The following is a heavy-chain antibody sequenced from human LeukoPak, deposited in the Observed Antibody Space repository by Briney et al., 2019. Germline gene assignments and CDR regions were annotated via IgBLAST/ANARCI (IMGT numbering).Heavy chain of an antibody. CDR3: ARAPYCGGDCYSGFDY. CDR1: GFTFSSYG. D-gene: IGHD2-21*02. Sequence: GGSLRPSCAASGFTFSSYGMHWVRQAPGKGLEWVAVIWYDGSNKYYADSVKGRFTISRDNSKNTLYLQMNSLRAEDTAVYYCARAPYCGGDCYSGFDYWGQGTLVTVSS. J-gene: IGHJ4*02. V-gene: IGHV3-33*01. CDR2: IWYDGSNK.